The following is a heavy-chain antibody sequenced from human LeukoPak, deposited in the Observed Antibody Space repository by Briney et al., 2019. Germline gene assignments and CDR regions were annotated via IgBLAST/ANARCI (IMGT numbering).Heavy chain of an antibody. CDR2: ISGDGTIT. J-gene: IGHJ6*02. V-gene: IGHV3-43*02. CDR3: AKDTPLFYHYYGIDV. Sequence: PGGSLRLSCAASGLNLDAYAMHWVRQAPGKGVEWVSLISGDGTITYYADSVKGRFTISRDNSKNSLFLEMNSLRSEDTALYYCAKDTPLFYHYYGIDVWGQGTTVTVSS. CDR1: GLNLDAYA.